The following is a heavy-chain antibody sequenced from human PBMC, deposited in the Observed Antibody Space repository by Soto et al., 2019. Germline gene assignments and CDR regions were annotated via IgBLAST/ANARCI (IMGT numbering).Heavy chain of an antibody. J-gene: IGHJ4*02. CDR2: IYHSGST. V-gene: IGHV4-30-2*01. CDR3: ASQYYDIKYYFDY. CDR1: GGSISSGGYY. D-gene: IGHD3-9*01. Sequence: PSETLSLTCTVSGGSISSGGYYWSWIRQRPGKGLEWIGYIYHSGSTYYNPSLKSRVTISVDRSKNQFSLKLSSVTAADTAVYYCASQYYDIKYYFDYWGQGTLVTVS.